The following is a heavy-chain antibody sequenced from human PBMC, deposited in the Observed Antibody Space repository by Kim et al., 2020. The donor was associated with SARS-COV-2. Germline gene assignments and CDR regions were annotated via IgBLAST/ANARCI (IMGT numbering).Heavy chain of an antibody. CDR2: INHSGST. V-gene: IGHV4-34*01. D-gene: IGHD3-3*01. CDR1: GGSFSGYY. J-gene: IGHJ4*02. CDR3: ARGVHSYYYFWSGYYTHLNYGVDH. Sequence: SETLSLTCAVYGGSFSGYYWSWIRQPPGKGLEWIGEINHSGSTNYNPSLKSRVTISVDTSKNQFSLKLSSVTAADTAVYYCARGVHSYYYFWSGYYTHLNYGVDHWGQGTLVTVSS.